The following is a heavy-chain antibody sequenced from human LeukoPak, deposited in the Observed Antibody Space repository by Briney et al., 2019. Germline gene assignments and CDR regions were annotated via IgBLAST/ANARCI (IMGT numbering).Heavy chain of an antibody. CDR2: ISYDGTYK. D-gene: IGHD3-10*01. Sequence: GGSLRLSCAASGFTFSNYGMHWVRQAPGKGLEGVAVISYDGTYKYYADSVKGRFTISRDNSKNTLYLQMNSLRAEDTAVCYFAKSGQNYYGSVWGQGTQVTVSS. V-gene: IGHV3-30*18. J-gene: IGHJ4*02. CDR3: AKSGQNYYGSV. CDR1: GFTFSNYG.